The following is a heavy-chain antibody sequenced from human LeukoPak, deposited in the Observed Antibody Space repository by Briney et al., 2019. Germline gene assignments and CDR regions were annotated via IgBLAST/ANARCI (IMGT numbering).Heavy chain of an antibody. V-gene: IGHV3-73*01. CDR1: GFTFSGSA. CDR2: IRSKANSYAT. J-gene: IGHJ6*02. CDR3: ARYCSGGSCYPRYGMDV. D-gene: IGHD2-15*01. Sequence: GGSLKLSCAASGFTFSGSAMHWVRQASGKGLEWVGRIRSKANSYATAYAASVKGRFTISRDDSKNTAYLQMNSLKTEDTAVYYCARYCSGGSCYPRYGMDVWGQGTTVTVSS.